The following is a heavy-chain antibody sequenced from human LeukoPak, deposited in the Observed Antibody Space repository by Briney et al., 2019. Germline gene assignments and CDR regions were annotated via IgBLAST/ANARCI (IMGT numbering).Heavy chain of an antibody. Sequence: SETLSLTCTVSGGSIRSTVHYWAWIRQSPGKGLEWIGSSDYSGGTTYNPSLKSRVTVSVDTSKNQFSLKLTSVTAADTAVYYCARDVGDFRTDYWGQGTLVTVSS. V-gene: IGHV4-39*01. CDR2: SDYSGGT. CDR3: ARDVGDFRTDY. D-gene: IGHD4-17*01. J-gene: IGHJ4*02. CDR1: GGSIRSTVHY.